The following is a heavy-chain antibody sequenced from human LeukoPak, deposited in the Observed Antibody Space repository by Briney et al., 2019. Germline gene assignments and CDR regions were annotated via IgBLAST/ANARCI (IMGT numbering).Heavy chain of an antibody. J-gene: IGHJ6*02. CDR2: IYYSGST. Sequence: SETLSLTCTVSGGSISSSSYYWGWIRQPPGKGLEWIGSIYYSGSTYYNPSLKSRVTISVDKSKNQFSLKLSSVTAADTAVYYCASALGYCSGGSCYSSYYYGMDVWGQGTTVTVSS. V-gene: IGHV4-39*07. CDR3: ASALGYCSGGSCYSSYYYGMDV. D-gene: IGHD2-15*01. CDR1: GGSISSSSYY.